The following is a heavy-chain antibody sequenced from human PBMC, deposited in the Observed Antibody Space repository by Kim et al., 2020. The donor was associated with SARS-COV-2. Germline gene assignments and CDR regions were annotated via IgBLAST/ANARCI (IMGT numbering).Heavy chain of an antibody. V-gene: IGHV4-34*01. J-gene: IGHJ4*02. D-gene: IGHD5-18*01. CDR1: GGSFSGYY. CDR2: INHSGST. Sequence: SETLSLTCAVYGGSFSGYYWSWIRQPPGKGLEWIGEINHSGSTKYNPSLKSRVTISVDTSKNQFSLKLSSVTAADTAVYYCARVRYSFGQSVDYWGQGTLVTVSS. CDR3: ARVRYSFGQSVDY.